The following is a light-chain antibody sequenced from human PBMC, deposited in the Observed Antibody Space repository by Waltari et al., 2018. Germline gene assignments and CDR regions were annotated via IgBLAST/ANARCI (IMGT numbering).Light chain of an antibody. CDR2: GAS. Sequence: DIQLTQSPSSLSASVVDRVTITCRASQSISTFLNWYQHKPGEAPKLLISGASNLRSGVPSRFSGSGSGTSFTLTITSLQPEDFASYYCQQFYSTPGLSFGGGTKVEIK. CDR1: QSISTF. J-gene: IGKJ4*01. V-gene: IGKV1-39*01. CDR3: QQFYSTPGLS.